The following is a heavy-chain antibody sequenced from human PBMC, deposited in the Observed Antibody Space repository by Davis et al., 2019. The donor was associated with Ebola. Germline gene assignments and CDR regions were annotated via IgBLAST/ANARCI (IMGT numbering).Heavy chain of an antibody. CDR3: ARDRPLDFFFGDYYGMDV. J-gene: IGHJ6*02. D-gene: IGHD3-16*01. CDR2: ISSDSDYI. Sequence: GESLKISCVASGFTFRTYSMSWVRQAPGKGLEWVSSISSDSDYIYYADSAKGRFTISRDNAKSSLYLQMNSLRAEDTALYYCARDRPLDFFFGDYYGMDVWGQGTTVTVSS. CDR1: GFTFRTYS. V-gene: IGHV3-21*01.